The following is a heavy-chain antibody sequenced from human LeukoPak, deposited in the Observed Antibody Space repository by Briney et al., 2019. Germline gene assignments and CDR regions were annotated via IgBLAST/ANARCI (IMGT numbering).Heavy chain of an antibody. CDR2: IYTSGST. CDR3: ARAVWDCSGGSCYSGFDY. J-gene: IGHJ4*02. Sequence: SETLSLTCTVSDGSISSYYWSWIRQPAGKGLEWIGRIYTSGSTNYNPSLKSRVTISVDKSKNQFSLKLSSVTAADTAVYYCARAVWDCSGGSCYSGFDYWGQGTLVTVS. CDR1: DGSISSYY. V-gene: IGHV4-4*07. D-gene: IGHD2-15*01.